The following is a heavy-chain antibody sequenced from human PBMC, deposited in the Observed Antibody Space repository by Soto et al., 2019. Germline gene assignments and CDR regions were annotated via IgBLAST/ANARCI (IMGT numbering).Heavy chain of an antibody. CDR3: ASFRYNCNYVHYGMDV. V-gene: IGHV1-18*04. CDR2: ISAYNGNT. Sequence: QVQLVQSGAEVKKPGASVKVSCKASGYTFTSYGISWVRQAPGQGLEWMGWISAYNGNTNYAQKLQGRVTMTTDTSTSTAYMELRSLRSDDTAVYYCASFRYNCNYVHYGMDVWGQGTTVTVSS. D-gene: IGHD1-7*01. J-gene: IGHJ6*02. CDR1: GYTFTSYG.